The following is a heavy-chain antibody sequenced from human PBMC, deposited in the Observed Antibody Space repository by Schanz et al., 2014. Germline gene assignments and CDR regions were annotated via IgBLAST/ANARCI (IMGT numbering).Heavy chain of an antibody. Sequence: EVQLVASGGGLVQPGRSLRLSCAASGFTFTNYAMSWVRQAPGKGPEWVANIKHDGSVKDYVDSVKGRFTISRDNTKNSLFLQLNSLRADDTAVYYCARNRGSGGQNWYFDLWGRGTLVTVSS. CDR1: GFTFTNYA. CDR3: ARNRGSGGQNWYFDL. CDR2: IKHDGSVK. J-gene: IGHJ2*01. V-gene: IGHV3-7*05. D-gene: IGHD1-26*01.